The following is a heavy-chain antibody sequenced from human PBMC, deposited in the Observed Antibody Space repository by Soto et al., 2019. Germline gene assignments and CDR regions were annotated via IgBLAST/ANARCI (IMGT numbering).Heavy chain of an antibody. J-gene: IGHJ4*02. V-gene: IGHV1-18*01. CDR3: ARFMNSYGYSALGY. Sequence: GASVKVSCKASGYTFTSYGISWVRQAPGQGLEWMGWISAYNGNTNYAQKLQGRVTTTTDTSTSTAYMELRSLRSDDTAVYNCARFMNSYGYSALGYWGQGTLVTVSS. D-gene: IGHD5-18*01. CDR2: ISAYNGNT. CDR1: GYTFTSYG.